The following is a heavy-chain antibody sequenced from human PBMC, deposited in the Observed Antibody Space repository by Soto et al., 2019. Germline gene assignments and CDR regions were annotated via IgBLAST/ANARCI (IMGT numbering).Heavy chain of an antibody. CDR1: GGSISSYY. V-gene: IGHV4-59*08. J-gene: IGHJ4*02. CDR2: IYYSGST. Sequence: SETLSLTCTVSGGSISSYYWSWIRQPPGKGLEWIGYIYYSGSTNYNPSLKSRVTISVDTSKNQFSLKLSSVTAADTAVYYCARTGYSSSWVFDYWGQGTLVTVSS. D-gene: IGHD6-13*01. CDR3: ARTGYSSSWVFDY.